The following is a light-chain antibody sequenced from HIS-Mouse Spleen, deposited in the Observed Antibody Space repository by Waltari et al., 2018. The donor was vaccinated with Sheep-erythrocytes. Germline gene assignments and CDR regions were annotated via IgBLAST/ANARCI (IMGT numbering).Light chain of an antibody. J-gene: IGLJ1*01. CDR2: DVS. Sequence: QSALTQPRSVSGSPGQSVTISCTGTSSDVGGYNYVSWYQQHPGKAPKLMIYDVSKRPSGVPDRFPGSKSGNTASLTNSGLQAEDEADYYCCSYAGSYNHVFATGTKVTVL. V-gene: IGLV2-11*01. CDR1: SSDVGGYNY. CDR3: CSYAGSYNHV.